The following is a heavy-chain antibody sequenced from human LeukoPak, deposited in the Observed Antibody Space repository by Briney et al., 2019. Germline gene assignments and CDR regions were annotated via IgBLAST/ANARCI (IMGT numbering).Heavy chain of an antibody. CDR1: GYTFINYD. D-gene: IGHD3-10*01. Sequence: GASVKVSCKASGYTFINYDVNWVRQATRQGLEWMGWLNPNNGNTGYAQKFQGRVTMTRITSMSTAYMELSSLTSEDTAVYYCVRGTHFGSGSFYTLFDYWGQGALVTVSS. J-gene: IGHJ4*02. CDR3: VRGTHFGSGSFYTLFDY. CDR2: LNPNNGNT. V-gene: IGHV1-8*01.